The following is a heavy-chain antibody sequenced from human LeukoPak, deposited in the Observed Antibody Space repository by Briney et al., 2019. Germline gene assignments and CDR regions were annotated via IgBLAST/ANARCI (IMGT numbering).Heavy chain of an antibody. CDR3: ARDPQGHFDD. Sequence: SETLSLTCTVSGGSISSSSYYWCWIRQPPGKGLEWIGSIYYSGSTYYNPSLKSRVTISVDTSKNQFSLKLRSVTAADTAAHNGARDPQGHFDDWGQGTLVTASS. V-gene: IGHV4-39*07. J-gene: IGHJ4*02. CDR2: IYYSGST. CDR1: GGSISSSSYY.